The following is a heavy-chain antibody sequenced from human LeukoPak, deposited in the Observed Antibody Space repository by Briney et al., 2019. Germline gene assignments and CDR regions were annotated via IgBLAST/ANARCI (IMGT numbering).Heavy chain of an antibody. V-gene: IGHV3-23*01. D-gene: IGHD2-2*01. CDR2: ISGSGGST. J-gene: IGHJ5*02. CDR1: GFTFSSYA. CDR3: AKTLGYCSSTSCLNWFDP. Sequence: GGSLRLSCAASGFTFSSYAMSWVRQAPGKGLEWVSAISGSGGSTYYADSVKGRFTISRDNSKNTLYLQMNSLRAEDTAVYYCAKTLGYCSSTSCLNWFDPWRQGTLVTVST.